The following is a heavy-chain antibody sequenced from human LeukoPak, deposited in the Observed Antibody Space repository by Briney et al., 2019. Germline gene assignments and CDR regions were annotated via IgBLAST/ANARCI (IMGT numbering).Heavy chain of an antibody. Sequence: TSGTLSLTCTVSGGSVSSGSYYWSWIRQPPGKGLEWIGYIYYSGSTNYNPSLKSRVTISVDTSKNQFSLKLSSVTAADTAVYYCARDRGQWLVPFDYWGQGTLVTVSS. CDR1: GGSVSSGSYY. D-gene: IGHD6-19*01. CDR3: ARDRGQWLVPFDY. CDR2: IYYSGST. J-gene: IGHJ4*02. V-gene: IGHV4-61*01.